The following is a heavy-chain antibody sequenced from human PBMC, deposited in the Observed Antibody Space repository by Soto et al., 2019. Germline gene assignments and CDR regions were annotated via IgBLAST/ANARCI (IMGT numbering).Heavy chain of an antibody. CDR2: ISHNGATT. D-gene: IGHD3-10*01. Sequence: GGSLGLSCSAYGFTFNSLAMHWVRQAPGKGLQYVASISHNGATTYYADSVKGRFTISRDNSKNSLFLQMSSLTTEDTAVYYCVKDRAIDYWGQGTLVTVSS. CDR3: VKDRAIDY. CDR1: GFTFNSLA. V-gene: IGHV3-64D*08. J-gene: IGHJ4*01.